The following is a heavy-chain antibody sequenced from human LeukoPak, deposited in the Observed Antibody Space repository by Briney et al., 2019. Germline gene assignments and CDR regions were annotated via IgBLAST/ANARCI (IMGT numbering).Heavy chain of an antibody. CDR1: GFTFSSYT. D-gene: IGHD3-16*02. V-gene: IGHV3-23*01. J-gene: IGHJ4*02. CDR2: ISGSGYST. CDR3: AKDLTDNYRFFDY. Sequence: PGGSLRLSCAASGFTFSSYTMTWVRQAPGKGLEWVSTISGSGYSTYYADSVKGRFTISRDNSKNALYLQMHSLRPEDTAVYYCAKDLTDNYRFFDYWGQGTLVTVSS.